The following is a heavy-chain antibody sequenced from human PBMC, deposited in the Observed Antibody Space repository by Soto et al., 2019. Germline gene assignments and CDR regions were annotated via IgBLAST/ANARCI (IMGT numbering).Heavy chain of an antibody. D-gene: IGHD6-13*01. CDR2: IYYSGST. J-gene: IGHJ4*02. Sequence: PSETLSLTCAVSGGSISSYYLSWIRQPPGKGLEWIGDIYYSGSTNYNPSLKSRVTISVDTSKNQFSLKLSSVTAADTAVYYCARTPSWYSSSWAYYFDYWGQGTLVTVSS. CDR3: ARTPSWYSSSWAYYFDY. V-gene: IGHV4-59*01. CDR1: GGSISSYY.